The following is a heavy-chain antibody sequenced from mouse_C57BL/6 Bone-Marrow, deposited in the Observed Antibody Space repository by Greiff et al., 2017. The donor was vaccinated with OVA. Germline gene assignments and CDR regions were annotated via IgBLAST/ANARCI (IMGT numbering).Heavy chain of an antibody. D-gene: IGHD4-1*01. V-gene: IGHV1-15*01. Sequence: QVQLQQSGAELVRPGASVTLSCKASGYTFTDYEMHWVKQTPVHGLEWIGAFDPETGGTAYNQKFKGKAILTADKSSSTAYMELRSLTSEDSAVYYCTRGHWGFDYWGQGTTLTVSS. CDR3: TRGHWGFDY. CDR2: FDPETGGT. CDR1: GYTFTDYE. J-gene: IGHJ2*01.